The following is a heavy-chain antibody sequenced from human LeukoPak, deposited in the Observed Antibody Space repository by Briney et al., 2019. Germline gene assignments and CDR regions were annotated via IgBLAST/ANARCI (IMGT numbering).Heavy chain of an antibody. J-gene: IGHJ4*02. V-gene: IGHV1-18*01. Sequence: ASVKVSCKASGYTFTSYGISWVRQAPGQGLEWMGWISAYNGNTNYAQKLQGRVTMTTDTATGTAYVELRSLRSDDTAVYYCAREHSSGWYDIDYWGQGTLVTVSS. CDR2: ISAYNGNT. D-gene: IGHD6-19*01. CDR3: AREHSSGWYDIDY. CDR1: GYTFTSYG.